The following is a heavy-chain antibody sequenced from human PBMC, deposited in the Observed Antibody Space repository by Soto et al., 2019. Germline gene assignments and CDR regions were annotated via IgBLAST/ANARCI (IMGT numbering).Heavy chain of an antibody. CDR2: IWYDGSNK. CDR3: ARDLRVRGENYYYYGMDV. J-gene: IGHJ6*02. CDR1: GFTFSSYG. D-gene: IGHD3-10*01. V-gene: IGHV3-33*01. Sequence: GGSLRLSCAASGFTFSSYGMHWVRQAPGKGLEWVAVIWYDGSNKYNADSVKGRFTISRDNSKNTLYLQMNSLRAEDTAVYYCARDLRVRGENYYYYGMDVWGQGTTVTVSS.